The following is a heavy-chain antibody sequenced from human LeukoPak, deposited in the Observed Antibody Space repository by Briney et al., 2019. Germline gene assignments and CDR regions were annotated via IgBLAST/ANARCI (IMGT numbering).Heavy chain of an antibody. CDR3: AGASSNYYFDY. CDR1: GFTVSSNY. J-gene: IGHJ4*02. CDR2: IYSGGST. V-gene: IGHV3-53*01. Sequence: GGSLRLSCAASGFTVSSNYMSWVRQAPGKGLEWASVIYSGGSTYYADSVKGRFTISRDNSKNTLYLQMNSLRAEDTAVYYCAGASSNYYFDYWGQGTLVTVSS. D-gene: IGHD5-24*01.